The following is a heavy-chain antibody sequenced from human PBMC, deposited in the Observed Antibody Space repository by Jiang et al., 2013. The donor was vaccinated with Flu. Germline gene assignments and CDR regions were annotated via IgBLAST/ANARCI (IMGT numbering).Heavy chain of an antibody. CDR1: GYSFSTYW. D-gene: IGHD4-23*01. CDR3: AVGYGGDSGAFDI. Sequence: QLVESGTEVKKPGESLKISCKASGYSFSTYWIGWVRQMPGKGLEWMGIIYPGDSETRYSPSFEGQVTISVDKSITAAYLQWSSLKAADTAMYYCAVGYGGDSGAFDIWGQGTMVTVSS. CDR2: IYPGDSET. V-gene: IGHV5-51*01. J-gene: IGHJ3*02.